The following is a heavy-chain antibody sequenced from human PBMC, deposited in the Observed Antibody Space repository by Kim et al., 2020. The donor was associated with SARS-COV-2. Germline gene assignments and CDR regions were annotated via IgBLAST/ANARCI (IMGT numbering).Heavy chain of an antibody. J-gene: IGHJ4*02. CDR3: VRARSMVRGVINNFDY. V-gene: IGHV3-7*01. D-gene: IGHD3-10*01. Sequence: GGSLRLSCAASGFTFSIYWMSWVRQAPGKGLEWEANIKKDGSEKYYVDSVKGRFTISRDNAKNSLYLQMNSLRAEDTAVYYCVRARSMVRGVINNFDYWGQGTLVTVSS. CDR1: GFTFSIYW. CDR2: IKKDGSEK.